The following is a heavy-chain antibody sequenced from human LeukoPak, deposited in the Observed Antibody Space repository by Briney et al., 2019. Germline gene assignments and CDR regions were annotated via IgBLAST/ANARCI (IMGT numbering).Heavy chain of an antibody. V-gene: IGHV4-59*01. CDR2: IYYSGST. CDR3: ARERYDILTGPLKAFDI. CDR1: GGSISSYY. J-gene: IGHJ3*02. D-gene: IGHD3-9*01. Sequence: ETLSLTCTVSGGSISSYYWSWIRQPPGKGLEWIGYIYYSGSTNYNPSLKSRVTISVDTSKNQFSLKLSSVTAADTAVYYCARERYDILTGPLKAFDIWGQGTMVTVSS.